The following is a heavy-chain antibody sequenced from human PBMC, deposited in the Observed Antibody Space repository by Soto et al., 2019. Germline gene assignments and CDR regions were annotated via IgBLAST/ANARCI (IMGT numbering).Heavy chain of an antibody. CDR3: ANVVEQQLVRLGFDI. Sequence: QVQLVESGGGVVQPGTSLTLSCAASGFTFSSYGMHWVRQAPGKGLEWVAAISHDGSNKNYADSVKGRFTISRDNTKNTKHLQMNRMKAEDTAMYSGANVVEQQLVRLGFDIWGQGTLVTVSS. CDR2: ISHDGSNK. V-gene: IGHV3-30*18. J-gene: IGHJ3*02. CDR1: GFTFSSYG. D-gene: IGHD1-1*01.